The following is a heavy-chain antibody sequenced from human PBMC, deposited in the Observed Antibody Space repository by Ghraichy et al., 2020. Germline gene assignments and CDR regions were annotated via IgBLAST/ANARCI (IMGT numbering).Heavy chain of an antibody. CDR1: GFTFSTYW. V-gene: IGHV3-74*03. CDR3: ARLTTGVAARRPGY. CDR2: VNSDGSIT. Sequence: GGSLRLSCAASGFTFSTYWMHWVRQAPGKGPVWVSCVNSDGSITKYADSVKGRFTISRDNAKNTVSLQMNSLRGEDTAVYYCARLTTGVAARRPGYWGQGTMVTVAS. J-gene: IGHJ4*02. D-gene: IGHD6-13*01.